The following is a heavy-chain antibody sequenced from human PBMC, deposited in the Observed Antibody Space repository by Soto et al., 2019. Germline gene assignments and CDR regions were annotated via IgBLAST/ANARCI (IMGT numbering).Heavy chain of an antibody. V-gene: IGHV4-34*01. CDR1: GGSFSGYY. Sequence: PSETLSLTCAVYGGSFSGYYWSWIRQPPGKGLEWIGEINHSGSTNYNPSLKSRVTISVDTSKNQFSLKLSSVTAADTAVYYCARRYSGYDFDYWGQGTLVPVSS. CDR3: ARRYSGYDFDY. CDR2: INHSGST. D-gene: IGHD5-12*01. J-gene: IGHJ4*02.